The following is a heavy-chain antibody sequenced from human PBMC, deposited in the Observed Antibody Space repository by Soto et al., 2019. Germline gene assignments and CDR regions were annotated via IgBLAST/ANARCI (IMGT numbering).Heavy chain of an antibody. Sequence: PSETLSLTCTVSGGSINNHYWSWIRQPPGKGLEWIGYIYYTGSTNYNPSLKSRVTISVDTSKNQFSLKLSSVTAADTAVYYCGRDKRYSSGWRLDYWGQGTLVTVSS. CDR2: IYYTGST. J-gene: IGHJ4*02. CDR1: GGSINNHY. V-gene: IGHV4-59*11. D-gene: IGHD6-19*01. CDR3: GRDKRYSSGWRLDY.